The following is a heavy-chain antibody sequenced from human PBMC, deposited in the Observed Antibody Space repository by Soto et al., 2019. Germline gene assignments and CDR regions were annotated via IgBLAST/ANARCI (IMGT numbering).Heavy chain of an antibody. D-gene: IGHD1-26*01. CDR1: GYTFTGYY. Sequence: ASVKVSCKASGYTFTGYYMHWVRQAPGQGLEWMGWINPNSGGTNYAQKFQGWVTMTRDTSISTAYMELSRLRSDDTAVYYCARGGSMGATTPMDVWGQGTTVTVSS. V-gene: IGHV1-2*04. CDR2: INPNSGGT. J-gene: IGHJ6*02. CDR3: ARGGSMGATTPMDV.